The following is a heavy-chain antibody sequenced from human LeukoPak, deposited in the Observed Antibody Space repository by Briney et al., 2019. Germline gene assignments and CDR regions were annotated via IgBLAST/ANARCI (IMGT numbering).Heavy chain of an antibody. CDR2: INWNGGST. Sequence: GGSLRLSCAASGFTFDDYGMSWVRQAPGKGLEWVSGINWNGGSTGYADSVKGRFTISRDNAKNSLYLQMNSLRAEDTALYHRARGGGGYSLDYWGQGTLVTVSS. J-gene: IGHJ4*02. CDR3: ARGGGGYSLDY. D-gene: IGHD3-22*01. V-gene: IGHV3-20*01. CDR1: GFTFDDYG.